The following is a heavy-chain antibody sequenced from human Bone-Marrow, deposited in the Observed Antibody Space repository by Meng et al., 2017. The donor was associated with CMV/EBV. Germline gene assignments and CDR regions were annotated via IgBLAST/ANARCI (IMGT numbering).Heavy chain of an antibody. CDR3: VRGGVVGADKFDH. V-gene: IGHV1-2*02. D-gene: IGHD2-2*01. CDR1: GNNFNGDC. Sequence: ASGNNFNGDCVQGGRQAAGEGVGWMGWNKHDSGGVSMGEEYQGRDTMTRKTSLTTAYMELKSLRSDDTAKYYCVRGGVVGADKFDHWGRETLVTVSS. CDR2: NKHDSGGV. J-gene: IGHJ4*02.